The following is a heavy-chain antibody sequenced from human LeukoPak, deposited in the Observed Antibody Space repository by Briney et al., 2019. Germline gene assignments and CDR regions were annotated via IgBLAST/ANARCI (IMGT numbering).Heavy chain of an antibody. CDR3: ARGEGKRYFDWLLPFDY. J-gene: IGHJ4*02. CDR1: GFTFSSYS. V-gene: IGHV3-21*01. Sequence: GGSLGLSCAASGFTFSSYSMNWVRQAPGKGLEWVSSISSSSSYIYYADSVKGRFTISRDNAKNSLYLQMNSLRAEDTAVYYCARGEGKRYFDWLLPFDYWGQGTLVTVSS. D-gene: IGHD3-9*01. CDR2: ISSSSSYI.